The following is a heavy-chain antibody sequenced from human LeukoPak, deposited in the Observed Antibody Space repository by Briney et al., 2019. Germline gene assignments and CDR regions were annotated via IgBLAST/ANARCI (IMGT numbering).Heavy chain of an antibody. Sequence: SGGSLRLSCAASGFTFSSYGMHWVRQAPGKGLEWVAVISYDGSNKYYADSVKGRFTISRDNSKNTLYLQMDSLRAEYTAVYYCANRGGYWGQGTLVTVSS. D-gene: IGHD3-3*01. CDR3: ANRGGY. J-gene: IGHJ4*02. V-gene: IGHV3-30*18. CDR2: ISYDGSNK. CDR1: GFTFSSYG.